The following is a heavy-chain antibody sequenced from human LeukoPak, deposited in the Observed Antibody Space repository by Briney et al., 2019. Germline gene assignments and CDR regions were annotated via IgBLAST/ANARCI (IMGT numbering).Heavy chain of an antibody. J-gene: IGHJ5*02. CDR3: ARRSYGDNNWFDP. V-gene: IGHV4-4*08. Sequence: SATLSLTFSVSGASISSYHWSWIRQPPGKGLEWIGCVYTGGTTNYNPSLKSRVTISVDTSKNQFSLKLNSVTAADTAVYYCARRSYGDNNWFDPWGQGTLVTVSS. CDR2: VYTGGTT. D-gene: IGHD3-10*01. CDR1: GASISSYH.